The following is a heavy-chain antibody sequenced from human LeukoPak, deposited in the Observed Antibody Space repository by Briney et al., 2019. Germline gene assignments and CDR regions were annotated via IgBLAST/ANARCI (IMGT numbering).Heavy chain of an antibody. Sequence: SETLSLTCTVSGGSISSYYWSWIRQPPGKGLEWIGYIYYSGSTNYNPSLKSRVTISVDTSKNQFSLKLSSVTAADTAVYYCARTTTWYFDLWGRGTLVIVSS. V-gene: IGHV4-59*01. CDR2: IYYSGST. CDR1: GGSISSYY. J-gene: IGHJ2*01. CDR3: ARTTTWYFDL. D-gene: IGHD1-1*01.